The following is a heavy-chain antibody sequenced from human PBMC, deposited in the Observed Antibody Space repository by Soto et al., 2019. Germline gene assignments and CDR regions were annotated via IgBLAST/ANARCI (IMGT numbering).Heavy chain of an antibody. V-gene: IGHV1-3*01. J-gene: IGHJ5*02. CDR3: ARVKGSGYHNWFDP. CDR1: GYTFTNYA. Sequence: GASVKVSCKASGYTFTNYAMHWVRQATGQRLEWMGWINAGNGNTKYSQKFQGRVTITRDTSATTAYMELSSLRSEDTAVYYCARVKGSGYHNWFDPWGQGTLVTVSS. D-gene: IGHD3-22*01. CDR2: INAGNGNT.